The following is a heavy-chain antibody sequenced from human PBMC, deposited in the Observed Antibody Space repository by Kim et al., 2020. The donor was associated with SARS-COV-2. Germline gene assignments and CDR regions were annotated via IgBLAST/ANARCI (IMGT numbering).Heavy chain of an antibody. CDR2: FFSGGRS. Sequence: SETLSRTCSVSGGSIGTYYWNWVRQPPHKGLEWIGYFFSGGRSIFNPSLKRRLTMSSDTSKNQVSLTLISVTAAESATYYCARTAGFFAGGYYCGFEVWG. CDR1: GGSIGTYY. V-gene: IGHV4-4*08. D-gene: IGHD1-26*01. CDR3: ARTAGFFAGGYYCGFEV. J-gene: IGHJ3*01.